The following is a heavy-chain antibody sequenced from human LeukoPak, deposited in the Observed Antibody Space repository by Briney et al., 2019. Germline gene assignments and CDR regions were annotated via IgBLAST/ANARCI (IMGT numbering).Heavy chain of an antibody. CDR2: IKQDGSEK. D-gene: IGHD3-3*01. J-gene: IGHJ6*03. V-gene: IGHV3-7*01. Sequence: PGGSLRLSCAASGFTFSSYWMSWVRQAPGKGLEWVANIKQDGSEKYYVDSVKGRFTISRDNAKNSLYLQMNSLRAEDTAAYYCARGPSSFGVVIIGYYYMDVWGKGTTVTVSS. CDR3: ARGPSSFGVVIIGYYYMDV. CDR1: GFTFSSYW.